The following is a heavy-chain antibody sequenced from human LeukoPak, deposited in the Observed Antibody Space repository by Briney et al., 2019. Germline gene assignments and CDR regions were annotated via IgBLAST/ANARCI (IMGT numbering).Heavy chain of an antibody. CDR1: GYTFTNYD. V-gene: IGHV1-8*01. CDR2: MNPNSGNT. Sequence: GASVKVSCKASGYTFTNYDIIWVRQAPGQGREWMGWMNPNSGNTDSVQQFQGRVSMTRNTSISTAFMELSSLRSEDTAVYYCAREGGNLGLTYYFDFWGQGTLVTVSS. J-gene: IGHJ4*02. CDR3: AREGGNLGLTYYFDF. D-gene: IGHD4-23*01.